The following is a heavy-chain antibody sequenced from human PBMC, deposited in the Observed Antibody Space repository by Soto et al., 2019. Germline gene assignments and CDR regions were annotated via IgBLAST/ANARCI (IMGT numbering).Heavy chain of an antibody. CDR1: GYTFTSYG. Sequence: QVQLVQSGAEVKKPGASVKVSCKASGYTFTSYGISWVRQAPGQGREWMGWISAYNGNTNYAQKLQGRVTMTTDTSTSTAYMELRSLRSDDTAVYYCARDGHLLWFGELNYFDYWGQGTLVTVSS. J-gene: IGHJ4*02. CDR2: ISAYNGNT. V-gene: IGHV1-18*01. CDR3: ARDGHLLWFGELNYFDY. D-gene: IGHD3-10*01.